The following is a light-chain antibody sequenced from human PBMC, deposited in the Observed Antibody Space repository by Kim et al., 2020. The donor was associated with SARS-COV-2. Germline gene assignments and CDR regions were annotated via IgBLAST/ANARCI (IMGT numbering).Light chain of an antibody. Sequence: GQSVTISCTGTSSDVGGYNYVSWYQPHPGKAPKLMIYEVSKRPSGVPDRFSGSKSGNTASLTVSGLQAEDEADYYCSSYAGSNNLVFGGGTQLTVL. CDR2: EVS. V-gene: IGLV2-8*01. CDR3: SSYAGSNNLV. J-gene: IGLJ3*02. CDR1: SSDVGGYNY.